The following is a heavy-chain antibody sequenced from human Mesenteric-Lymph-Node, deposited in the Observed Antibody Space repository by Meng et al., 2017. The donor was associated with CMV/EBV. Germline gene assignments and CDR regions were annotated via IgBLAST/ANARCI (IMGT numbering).Heavy chain of an antibody. CDR3: GRDRDYGVDY. J-gene: IGHJ4*02. CDR2: IAYDGDNK. D-gene: IGHD4/OR15-4a*01. V-gene: IGHV3-30-3*01. Sequence: GESLKISCAASGFSFSTYVMHWVRQVPGKGLEWVAVIAYDGDNKYHANSVKGRFTISRDNSKNTVYLQMNNLGVEDTAVYYCGRDRDYGVDYWGQGTLVTVSS. CDR1: GFSFSTYV.